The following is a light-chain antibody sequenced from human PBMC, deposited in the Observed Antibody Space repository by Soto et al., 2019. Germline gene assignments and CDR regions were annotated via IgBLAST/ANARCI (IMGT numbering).Light chain of an antibody. CDR2: AAS. CDR3: QQHHSTRLT. V-gene: IGKV1-39*01. CDR1: QSISSY. Sequence: DIQMTQSPSSLSASVGDRVTITCRASQSISSYLNWYQQKPGKVPKLLIYAASSLQSGVPSRFSGSGSGTDFTLTISSLQPEDFATYYCQQHHSTRLTFGEGTKLEIK. J-gene: IGKJ4*01.